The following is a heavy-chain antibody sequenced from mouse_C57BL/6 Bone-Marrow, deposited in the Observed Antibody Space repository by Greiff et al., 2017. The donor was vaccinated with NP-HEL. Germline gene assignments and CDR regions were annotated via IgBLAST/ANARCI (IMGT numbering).Heavy chain of an antibody. CDR3: ASQIYYDYDGGYYYAMDY. CDR1: GFSLTSYG. Sequence: QVQLQQSGPGLVQPSQSLSITCTVSGFSLTSYGVHWVRQSPGKGLEWLGVIWSGGSTDYNAAFISRLSISKDNSKSQVFFKMNSLQADDTARYYCASQIYYDYDGGYYYAMDYGGQGTSVTVSS. CDR2: IWSGGST. D-gene: IGHD2-4*01. V-gene: IGHV2-2*01. J-gene: IGHJ4*01.